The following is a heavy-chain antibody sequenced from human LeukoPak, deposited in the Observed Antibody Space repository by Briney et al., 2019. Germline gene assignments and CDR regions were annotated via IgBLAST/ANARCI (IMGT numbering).Heavy chain of an antibody. Sequence: GASLRLSCAASGFTFSNYAMSWVRQAPGKGLAWVSAILGSGGSTYYADSVKGRFTVSRDNSKSTLYLQMNSLRAEDTALYYCAKWGDYDVLTGYYVPDYWGQGTLVTVSS. J-gene: IGHJ4*02. CDR2: ILGSGGST. CDR3: AKWGDYDVLTGYYVPDY. D-gene: IGHD3-9*01. CDR1: GFTFSNYA. V-gene: IGHV3-23*01.